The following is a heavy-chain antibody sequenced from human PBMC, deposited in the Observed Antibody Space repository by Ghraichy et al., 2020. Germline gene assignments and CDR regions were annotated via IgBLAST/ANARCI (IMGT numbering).Heavy chain of an antibody. Sequence: GGSLRLSCAASGFTFSSYSMNWVRQAPGKGLEWVSSISSSSSYIYYADSVKGRFTISRDNAKNSLYLQMNSLRAEDTAVYYCARVGWGGGATKSGFDYWGQGTLVTVSS. V-gene: IGHV3-21*01. CDR3: ARVGWGGGATKSGFDY. CDR1: GFTFSSYS. D-gene: IGHD1-26*01. J-gene: IGHJ4*02. CDR2: ISSSSSYI.